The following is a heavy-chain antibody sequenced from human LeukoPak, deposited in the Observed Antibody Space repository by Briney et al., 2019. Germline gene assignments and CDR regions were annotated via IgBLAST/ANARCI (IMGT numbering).Heavy chain of an antibody. CDR2: VSSDGNNE. Sequence: GGSLRLSCAASGFTFSSYGMHWVRQAPGKGLEWVAFVSSDGNNEYYRDSVKDRFTISRDNSKNTLDLQMNNLRPEDTAVYYCAKDRGTSWPGYFQSWGQGTLVIVSS. D-gene: IGHD6-13*01. V-gene: IGHV3-30*18. CDR3: AKDRGTSWPGYFQS. CDR1: GFTFSSYG. J-gene: IGHJ1*01.